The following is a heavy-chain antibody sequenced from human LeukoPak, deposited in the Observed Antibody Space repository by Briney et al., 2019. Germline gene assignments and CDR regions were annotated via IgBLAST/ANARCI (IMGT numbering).Heavy chain of an antibody. D-gene: IGHD6-13*01. CDR3: ARSAAAGSTNLYYYYGMDV. CDR2: IYYSGST. V-gene: IGHV4-59*01. CDR1: GGSISSYY. J-gene: IGHJ6*02. Sequence: SETLSLTCTVSGGSISSYYWSWIRQPPGKGLEWIGYIYYSGSTNYNPSLESRVTISVDTSKNQFSLKLSSVTAADTAVYYCARSAAAGSTNLYYYYGMDVWGQGTTVTVSS.